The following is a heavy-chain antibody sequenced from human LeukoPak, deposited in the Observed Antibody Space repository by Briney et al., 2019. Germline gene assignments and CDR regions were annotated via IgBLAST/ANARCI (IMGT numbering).Heavy chain of an antibody. CDR1: GGSISSYY. CDR2: IYYSGST. V-gene: IGHV4-59*01. J-gene: IGHJ4*02. CDR3: ARAAAAGKGSFDY. Sequence: SETLSLTCTVSGGSISSYYWSWIRQPPGKGLEWIGYIYYSGSTNYNPSLESRVTISVDTSKIQFSLKLSSVTAADTAVYYCARAAAAGKGSFDYWGQGTLVTVSS. D-gene: IGHD6-13*01.